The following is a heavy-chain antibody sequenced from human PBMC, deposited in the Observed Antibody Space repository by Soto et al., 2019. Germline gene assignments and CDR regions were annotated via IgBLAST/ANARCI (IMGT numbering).Heavy chain of an antibody. D-gene: IGHD1-20*01. CDR1: GFSLTSPGMC. CDR2: IERDDDDK. CDR3: ARSIRGPRRFNGMDV. V-gene: IGHV2-70*13. Sequence: GSGPTLVNPTETLTLTCTFSGFSLTSPGMCVSWIRQPPGNALEWLALIERDDDDKYYSTSLKTRLTISKDTRKNQVVPTMANMDPADTGTYYCARSIRGPRRFNGMDVWGQGTTVTVSS. J-gene: IGHJ6*02.